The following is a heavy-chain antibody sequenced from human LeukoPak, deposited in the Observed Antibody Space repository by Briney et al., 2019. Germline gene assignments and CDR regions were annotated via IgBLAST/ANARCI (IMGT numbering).Heavy chain of an antibody. V-gene: IGHV4-59*01. J-gene: IGHJ4*02. CDR3: ARSHSVWTSFAY. CDR1: GGSISSYY. CDR2: IYYSGST. Sequence: PAETLSLPCTVSGGSISSYYWSWIRQPPGKGLEWIGYIYYSGSTNYNPSLKSRVTISVDTSKNQFSLKLSSVTAADTAVYYCARSHSVWTSFAYWGQAPPPTVSS. D-gene: IGHD3/OR15-3a*01.